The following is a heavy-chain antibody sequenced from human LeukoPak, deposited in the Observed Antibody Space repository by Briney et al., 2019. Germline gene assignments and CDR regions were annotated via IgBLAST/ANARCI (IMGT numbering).Heavy chain of an antibody. CDR2: TSGRGGTI. D-gene: IGHD1-26*01. CDR1: GFTFSSYE. V-gene: IGHV3-48*03. Sequence: RGSLRLSCAASGFTFSSYEMNWVRQAPGKGLEWLSYTSGRGGTIYYADSVKGRFTISRDNAKNSLYLQMNSLRDEDTAVYYCARDGIVGSIAFDYWGQGTLVTVSS. CDR3: ARDGIVGSIAFDY. J-gene: IGHJ4*02.